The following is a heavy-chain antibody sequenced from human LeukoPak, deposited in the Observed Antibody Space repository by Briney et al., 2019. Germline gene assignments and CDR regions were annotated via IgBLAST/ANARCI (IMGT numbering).Heavy chain of an antibody. D-gene: IGHD3-3*01. Sequence: ASVKVSCKASGYTFTGYYMHWVRQAPGQGLEWMGWINPNSGGTNYAQKFQGRVTITTDESTSTAYMELSSLRSEDTAVYYCARVVTIFGVVTPRSGWFDPWGQETLVTVSS. CDR3: ARVVTIFGVVTPRSGWFDP. CDR1: GYTFTGYY. J-gene: IGHJ5*02. V-gene: IGHV1-2*02. CDR2: INPNSGGT.